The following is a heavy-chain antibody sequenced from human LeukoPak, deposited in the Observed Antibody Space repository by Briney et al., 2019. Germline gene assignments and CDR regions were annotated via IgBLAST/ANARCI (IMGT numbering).Heavy chain of an antibody. CDR3: ARDPVVQAAMRYYYYGMDV. CDR2: IYTSGST. D-gene: IGHD2-2*01. J-gene: IGHJ6*01. V-gene: IGHV4-4*07. CDR1: GGSISSYY. Sequence: PSETLSLTCTGSGGSISSYYWSWIRQPAGKGLEWIGRIYTSGSTNYNPSLKSRVTMTVDTSKNQFFLKLSLVAAEDTAVYYCARDPVVQAAMRYYYYGMDVWGQGTTVTVS.